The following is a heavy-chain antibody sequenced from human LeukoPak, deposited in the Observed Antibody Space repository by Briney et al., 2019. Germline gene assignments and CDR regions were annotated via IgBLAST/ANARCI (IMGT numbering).Heavy chain of an antibody. J-gene: IGHJ4*02. Sequence: PGGSLRLSCAASGFTFSSYEMNWVRQAPGKGLEWVSYISSGGGTMFYADSVKGRFTISRDNAKNSLYLQIYSLRAEDTASYYCARGGSTYSRRYFDYWGQGTLVTVSS. CDR1: GFTFSSYE. CDR3: ARGGSTYSRRYFDY. D-gene: IGHD2-15*01. V-gene: IGHV3-48*03. CDR2: ISSGGGTM.